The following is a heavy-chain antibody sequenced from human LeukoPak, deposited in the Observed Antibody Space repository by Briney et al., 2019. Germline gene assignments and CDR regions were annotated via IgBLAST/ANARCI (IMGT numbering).Heavy chain of an antibody. CDR3: ARGVVRGGSFFAPRPFDY. D-gene: IGHD2-15*01. J-gene: IGHJ4*02. CDR2: INHSGST. V-gene: IGHV4-34*01. CDR1: GGSFSGYY. Sequence: ASETLSLTCAVYGGSFSGYYWSWIRQPPGKGLEWIGEINHSGSTNYNPSLKSRVTISVDTSKNQFSLKLSSVTAADTAVYYCARGVVRGGSFFAPRPFDYWGQGTLVTVSS.